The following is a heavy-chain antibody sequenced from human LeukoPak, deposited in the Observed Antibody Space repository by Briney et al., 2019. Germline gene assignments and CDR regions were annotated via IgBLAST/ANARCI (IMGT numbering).Heavy chain of an antibody. CDR2: ISGSGGST. D-gene: IGHD4-17*01. Sequence: GGSLRLSCAASGFTFSSFAMSWVRQAPGKGLEWVSAISGSGGSTYYADSVKGRFTISRDNSKNTLYLQMNSLRAEDTAVYYCAKGTTVTTHFDYWGQGTLVTVPS. V-gene: IGHV3-23*01. CDR1: GFTFSSFA. CDR3: AKGTTVTTHFDY. J-gene: IGHJ4*02.